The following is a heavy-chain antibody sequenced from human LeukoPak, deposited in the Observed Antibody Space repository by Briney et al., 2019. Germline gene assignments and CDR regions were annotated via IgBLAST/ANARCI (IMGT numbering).Heavy chain of an antibody. Sequence: ASVKVSCKASGYTFTGYYMHWVRQAPGQGLECMGWINPNSGGTNYAQKFQGRVTMTRDTSISTAYMELSRLRSDDTAVYYCARNQAGYSSSWSPGPIDYWGQGTLVTVSS. J-gene: IGHJ4*02. V-gene: IGHV1-2*02. CDR1: GYTFTGYY. CDR2: INPNSGGT. CDR3: ARNQAGYSSSWSPGPIDY. D-gene: IGHD6-13*01.